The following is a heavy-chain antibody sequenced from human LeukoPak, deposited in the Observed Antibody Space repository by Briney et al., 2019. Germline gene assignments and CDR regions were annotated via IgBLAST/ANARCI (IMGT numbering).Heavy chain of an antibody. J-gene: IGHJ4*02. CDR1: GGSISSGGYS. CDR2: IYYSGST. Sequence: ASETLSLTCAVSGGSISSGGYSWSWIRQPPGKGLEWIGYIYYSGSTYYNPSLKSRVTISVDTSKNQFSLKLSSVTAADTAVYYCARVDRYDFYFDYWGQGTLVTVSS. V-gene: IGHV4-30-4*07. D-gene: IGHD3-3*01. CDR3: ARVDRYDFYFDY.